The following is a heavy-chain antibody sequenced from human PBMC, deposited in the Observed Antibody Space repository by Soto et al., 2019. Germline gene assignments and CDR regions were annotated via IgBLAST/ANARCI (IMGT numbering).Heavy chain of an antibody. Sequence: ASVKVSCKASGYTFTSYDMHWVRQAPGQRLEWMGRINVINGNAYYSQRFQGRATFTRDISASTGYMELSSLISGDTAVYYCVVSRGWWAFHSWGQGTVVTVSS. CDR3: VVSRGWWAFHS. J-gene: IGHJ4*02. V-gene: IGHV1-3*01. D-gene: IGHD6-19*01. CDR1: GYTFTSYD. CDR2: INVINGNA.